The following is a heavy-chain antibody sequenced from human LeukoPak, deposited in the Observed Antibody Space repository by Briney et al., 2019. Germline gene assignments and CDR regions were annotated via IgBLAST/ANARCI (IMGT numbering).Heavy chain of an antibody. CDR1: GFTFDDYA. J-gene: IGHJ6*03. CDR3: AKGGGGRLIYYYYMDV. D-gene: IGHD3-16*01. Sequence: GGSLRLSCAASGFTFDDYAMHWVRQAPGKGLEWVSGITWNSDNIEYADAVKGRFTISRDNAKNSLYLQMNSLRAEDMALYYCAKGGGGRLIYYYYMDVWGKGTTVTVSS. CDR2: ITWNSDNI. V-gene: IGHV3-9*03.